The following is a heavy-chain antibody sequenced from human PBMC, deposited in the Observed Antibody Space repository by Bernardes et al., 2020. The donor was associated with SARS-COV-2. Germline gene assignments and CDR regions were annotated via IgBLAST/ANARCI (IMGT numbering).Heavy chain of an antibody. CDR3: AYSRHSNGWGSFDN. Sequence: SGPTLVKPTQTLTLTCTFSGFSLSTSGVGVGWIRQPPGKALEWLALIYLDDDKRYRPSLKRRLTITKDTSKNQVVLTMTNMDPVETATYYCAYSRHSNGWGSFDNWGQGTRVTVYS. CDR2: IYLDDDK. CDR1: GFSLSTSGVG. J-gene: IGHJ4*02. V-gene: IGHV2-5*02. D-gene: IGHD6-19*01.